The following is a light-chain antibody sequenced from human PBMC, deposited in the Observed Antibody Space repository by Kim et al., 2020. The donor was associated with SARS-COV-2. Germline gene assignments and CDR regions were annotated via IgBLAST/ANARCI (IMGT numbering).Light chain of an antibody. CDR3: QTWGTGIRV. CDR1: SGHSSYA. V-gene: IGLV4-69*01. J-gene: IGLJ3*02. CDR2: LNSDGSH. Sequence: QLVLTQSPSASASLGASVKLTCTLSSGHSSYAIAWHQQQPEKGPRYLMKLNSDGSHRKGDGIPDRFSGSSSGAERYLTIASLQSEDEADYYCQTWGTGIRVFGGGTQRTVL.